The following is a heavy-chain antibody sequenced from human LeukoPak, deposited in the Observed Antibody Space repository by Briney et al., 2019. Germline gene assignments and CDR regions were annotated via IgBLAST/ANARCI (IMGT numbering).Heavy chain of an antibody. D-gene: IGHD3-10*01. V-gene: IGHV4-34*01. CDR1: GGSFSGYY. J-gene: IGHJ5*02. Sequence: PSETLSLTCAVYGGSFSGYYWSWIRQPPGKGLEWIGEINHSGSTNYNPSLKSRVTISVDTSKNQFSLKLSSVTAADTAVYYCARRGRITMVRGVPFDPWGQGTLVTVSS. CDR3: ARRGRITMVRGVPFDP. CDR2: INHSGST.